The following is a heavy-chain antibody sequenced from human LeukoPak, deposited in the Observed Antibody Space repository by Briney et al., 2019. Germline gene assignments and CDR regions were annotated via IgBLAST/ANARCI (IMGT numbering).Heavy chain of an antibody. Sequence: GASVKVSCKASGYTFTGYYMHWVRQAPRQGLEWMGWINPNSGGTNYAQKFQGRVTMTRDTSISTAYMELSRLRSDDTAVYYCARDLEGSGWFNYFDYWGQGTLVTVSS. D-gene: IGHD6-19*01. CDR3: ARDLEGSGWFNYFDY. CDR1: GYTFTGYY. J-gene: IGHJ4*02. CDR2: INPNSGGT. V-gene: IGHV1-2*02.